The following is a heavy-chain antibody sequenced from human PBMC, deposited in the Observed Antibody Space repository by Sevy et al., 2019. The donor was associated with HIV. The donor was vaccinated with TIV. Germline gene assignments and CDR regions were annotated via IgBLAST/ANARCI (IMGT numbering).Heavy chain of an antibody. J-gene: IGHJ6*02. Sequence: GGSLRLSCEASGFTFRSYAMSWVRQAPGKGLEWVSGIIGSGDNTYYADSVKGRFTVSRDNSKNTLYVQMNSLRAENTAVYYGAGVRRDYDFWSGSGPYGMDVWGQGTTVTVSS. V-gene: IGHV3-23*01. CDR3: AGVRRDYDFWSGSGPYGMDV. CDR1: GFTFRSYA. CDR2: IIGSGDNT. D-gene: IGHD3-3*01.